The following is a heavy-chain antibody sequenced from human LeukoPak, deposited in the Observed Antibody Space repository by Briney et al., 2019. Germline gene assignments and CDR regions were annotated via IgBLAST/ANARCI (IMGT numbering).Heavy chain of an antibody. CDR2: ISAYNGNT. CDR1: GYTFTSYG. Sequence: ASVKVSCKASGYTFTSYGISRVRQAPGQGLEWMGWISAYNGNTNYAQKLQGRVTMTTDTSTSTAYMELRSLRSDDTAVYYCARSQTYYYDSSGYYWFDPWGQGTLVTVSS. D-gene: IGHD3-22*01. CDR3: ARSQTYYYDSSGYYWFDP. V-gene: IGHV1-18*01. J-gene: IGHJ5*02.